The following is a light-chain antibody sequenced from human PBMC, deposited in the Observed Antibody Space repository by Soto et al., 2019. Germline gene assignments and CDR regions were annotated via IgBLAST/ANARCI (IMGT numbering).Light chain of an antibody. Sequence: IQMTQSPSSVSASVGDRVTITCRASQDFSSLLAWYQHKPGKAPKLLIYAATTLQSGVPSRFSGSESGTEFTLTISSLQPDDFATYYCQQADTFPFTFGPGTKVDMK. CDR1: QDFSSL. CDR2: AAT. J-gene: IGKJ3*01. CDR3: QQADTFPFT. V-gene: IGKV1-12*01.